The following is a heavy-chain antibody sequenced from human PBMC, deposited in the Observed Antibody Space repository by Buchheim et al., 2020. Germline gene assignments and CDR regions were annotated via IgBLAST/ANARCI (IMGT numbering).Heavy chain of an antibody. D-gene: IGHD3-10*01. Sequence: EVQLVQSGAEVKKPGESLKISCKGSGYSFTSYWIGWVRQMPGQGLEWMGLIYPADSDTRYSPSFQGQVTISVAKSISTAYLQWNSLKASDTAMYYCARGWIYYGSGSSRRGMDVWGQGTT. CDR1: GYSFTSYW. V-gene: IGHV5-51*01. CDR3: ARGWIYYGSGSSRRGMDV. CDR2: IYPADSDT. J-gene: IGHJ6*02.